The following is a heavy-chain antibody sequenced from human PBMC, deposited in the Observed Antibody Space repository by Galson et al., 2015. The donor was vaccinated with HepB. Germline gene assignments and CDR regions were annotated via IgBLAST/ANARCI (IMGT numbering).Heavy chain of an antibody. Sequence: SLRLSCAASGFIFSDYAMSWVRRAPGKGLEWVSGISASGGRTYHAESVKGRFTISRDNTKSMLYLQINTLGADDTAVYFCAKVGSKIPYCTNGTCHIEDYWGQGTLVTVSS. V-gene: IGHV3-23*01. D-gene: IGHD2-8*01. CDR2: ISASGGRT. CDR3: AKVGSKIPYCTNGTCHIEDY. CDR1: GFIFSDYA. J-gene: IGHJ4*02.